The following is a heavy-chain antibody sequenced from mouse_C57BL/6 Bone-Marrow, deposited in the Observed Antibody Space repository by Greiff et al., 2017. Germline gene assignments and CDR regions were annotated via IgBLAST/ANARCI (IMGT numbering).Heavy chain of an antibody. Sequence: VQLQQPGAELVRPGTSVKLSCKASGYTFTSYWMHWVKQRPGQGLEWIGVIDPSDSYTNYNQKFKGKATLTVDTSSRTAYMQPSSLTSKDTAVFYCARPGSSPCVYWGQGTTLPVSS. D-gene: IGHD1-1*01. CDR2: IDPSDSYT. J-gene: IGHJ2*01. V-gene: IGHV1-59*01. CDR1: GYTFTSYW. CDR3: ARPGSSPCVY.